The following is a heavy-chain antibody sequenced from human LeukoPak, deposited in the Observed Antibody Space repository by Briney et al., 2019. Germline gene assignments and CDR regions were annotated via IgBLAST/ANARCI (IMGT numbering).Heavy chain of an antibody. V-gene: IGHV4-61*02. D-gene: IGHD5-12*01. Sequence: SETLSLTCSVSGDSIRSGTYYWSWVRQPAGKGLEWIGRIYTSGSTSYNPSLKSRVTISVDTSKNQFSLKLTSVTAADTAVYYCARGGGATRIDYWGQGTLVTVSS. CDR1: GDSIRSGTYY. CDR2: IYTSGST. J-gene: IGHJ4*02. CDR3: ARGGGATRIDY.